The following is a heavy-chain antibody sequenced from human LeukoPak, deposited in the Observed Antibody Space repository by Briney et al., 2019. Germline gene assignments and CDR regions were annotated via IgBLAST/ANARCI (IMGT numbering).Heavy chain of an antibody. V-gene: IGHV1-8*01. Sequence: GASLWVSCKASGYTFTSYDINWVREATGQGLEWMGWMNPNRGKTGYAQKFQGRVTMTRNTSITTAYMELSSLRSEDTAVYYCARAVRGVIIKNYYYYYMDVWGKGTTVTVSS. CDR1: GYTFTSYD. J-gene: IGHJ6*03. CDR3: ARAVRGVIIKNYYYYYMDV. CDR2: MNPNRGKT. D-gene: IGHD3-10*01.